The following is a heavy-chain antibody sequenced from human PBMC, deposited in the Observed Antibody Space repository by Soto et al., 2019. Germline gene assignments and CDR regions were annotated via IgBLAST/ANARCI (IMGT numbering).Heavy chain of an antibody. D-gene: IGHD5-18*01. CDR1: GFTFSSYA. CDR3: AKGVDTAIVIAPSDY. V-gene: IGHV3-23*01. CDR2: ISGSGGST. J-gene: IGHJ4*02. Sequence: EVQLLESGGGLVQPGGSLRLSCAASGFTFSSYAMSWVRQAPGKGLEWVSAISGSGGSTYYADAVKGRFTISRDISTNTLYLQMTSLRAEDTAVYYCAKGVDTAIVIAPSDYWGQGTLVTVSS.